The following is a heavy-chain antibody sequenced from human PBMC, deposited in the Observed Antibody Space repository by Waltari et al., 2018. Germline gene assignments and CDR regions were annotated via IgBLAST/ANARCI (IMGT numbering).Heavy chain of an antibody. J-gene: IGHJ3*02. CDR2: INPNNGNT. V-gene: IGHV1-2*02. Sequence: QVQLVQSGAEVKTPGASVKVSCKTSGSTSGAYYIHWLRQAPGQSPEWMGWINPNNGNTKYAQKFQDRVTITRDKSVRTVYMELSSLKSDDTAIFYCARDPIIAGVFFDMWGQGTMVTVSS. CDR1: GSTSGAYY. D-gene: IGHD3-10*01. CDR3: ARDPIIAGVFFDM.